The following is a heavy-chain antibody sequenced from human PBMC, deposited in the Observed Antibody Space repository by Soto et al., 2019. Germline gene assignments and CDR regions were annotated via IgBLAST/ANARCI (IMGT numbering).Heavy chain of an antibody. D-gene: IGHD5-12*01. CDR1: GFTFSSYS. J-gene: IGHJ4*02. CDR2: ISSSSSYI. CDR3: ARENSGYDWAYYFDY. V-gene: IGHV3-21*01. Sequence: PGGSLRLSCAASGFTFSSYSMNWVRQAPGKGLEWVSSISSSSSYIYYADSVKGRFTISRDNAKNSLYLQMNSLRAEDTAVYYCARENSGYDWAYYFDYWGQGTLVTVSS.